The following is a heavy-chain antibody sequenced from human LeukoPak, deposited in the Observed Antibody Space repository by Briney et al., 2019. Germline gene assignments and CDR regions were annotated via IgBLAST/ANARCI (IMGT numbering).Heavy chain of an antibody. Sequence: GGSLRLSCAASGFTFSYYSMTWVRQAPGKGLEWVSYIDSSSATTYYADSVKGRFIISRDNAKSSLFLQINSLRAEDTAVYYCAGSTVWSGIFQYWGQGTLVTVSS. J-gene: IGHJ1*01. CDR3: AGSTVWSGIFQY. D-gene: IGHD3-3*01. CDR2: IDSSSATT. V-gene: IGHV3-48*01. CDR1: GFTFSYYS.